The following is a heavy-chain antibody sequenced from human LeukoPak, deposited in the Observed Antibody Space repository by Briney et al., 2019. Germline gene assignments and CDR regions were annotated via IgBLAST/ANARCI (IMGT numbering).Heavy chain of an antibody. CDR1: RFTFSSYA. V-gene: IGHV3-23*01. J-gene: IGHJ4*02. Sequence: GGSLTLSCAASRFTFSSYAMTWVRQAPGKGLKWVSDMSGSGANTHYADSVKGRFTISRDNSKNTLYMQMNSLRAEDTAVYYCAKDSIGATGFGSGDYWGQGTLVTVSS. CDR2: MSGSGANT. D-gene: IGHD3-10*01. CDR3: AKDSIGATGFGSGDY.